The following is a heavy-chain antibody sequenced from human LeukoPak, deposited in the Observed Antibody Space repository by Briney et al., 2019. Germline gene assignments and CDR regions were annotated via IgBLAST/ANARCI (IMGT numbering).Heavy chain of an antibody. CDR1: GCTFSSHG. V-gene: IGHV3-23*01. CDR3: ARVTYGSGTYGAFDY. Sequence: PGGSLRLSCAASGCTFSSHGMSWVRQAPGKGLEWVSTISGSGDNTYYADSVKGRFTISRDNSKNTLYLQMNSLRAEDTAVYYCARVTYGSGTYGAFDYWGQGTLVTVSS. J-gene: IGHJ4*02. CDR2: ISGSGDNT. D-gene: IGHD3-10*01.